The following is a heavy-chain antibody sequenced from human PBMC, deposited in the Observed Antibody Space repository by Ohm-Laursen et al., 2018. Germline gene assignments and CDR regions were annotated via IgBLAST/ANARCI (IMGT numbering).Heavy chain of an antibody. D-gene: IGHD4-11*01. CDR2: INGDGSRP. V-gene: IGHV3-74*01. J-gene: IGHJ4*02. Sequence: SLRLSCAASGATISGYWMHWVRQTPGKGLVWVSRINGDGSRPFYADSVKGRFTISRDNGQNVFYLQMTRLRADDTAIYYCARGSSRDYREWGQGTLVTVSS. CDR1: GATISGYW. CDR3: ARGSSRDYRE.